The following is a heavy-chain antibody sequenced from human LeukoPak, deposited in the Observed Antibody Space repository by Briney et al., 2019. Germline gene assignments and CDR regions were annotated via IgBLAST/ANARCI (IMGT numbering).Heavy chain of an antibody. CDR1: GGTFSSYA. D-gene: IGHD2-15*01. Sequence: SSAEVSCKASGGTFSSYAISWVRQAPGQGLEWMERIIPIFGTANYAQKFQGRVTITTDESTSTAYMELSSLRSEDTAVYYCARAPRGGGISYYYYYMDVWGKGTTVTVSS. CDR2: IIPIFGTA. V-gene: IGHV1-69*05. CDR3: ARAPRGGGISYYYYYMDV. J-gene: IGHJ6*03.